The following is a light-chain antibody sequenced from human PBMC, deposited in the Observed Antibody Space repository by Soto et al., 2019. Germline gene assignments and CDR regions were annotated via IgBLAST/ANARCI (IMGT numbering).Light chain of an antibody. CDR1: QSISSW. Sequence: DIQMTQSPSTLSASVGDRVTITCRASQSISSWLAWYQQKPGKAPKLLIYKASSLESGVPSRFSGSGSGTEFTFTICSLQPDDFATYYCQQYNSYSLTFGPGTKVDIK. J-gene: IGKJ3*01. V-gene: IGKV1-5*03. CDR2: KAS. CDR3: QQYNSYSLT.